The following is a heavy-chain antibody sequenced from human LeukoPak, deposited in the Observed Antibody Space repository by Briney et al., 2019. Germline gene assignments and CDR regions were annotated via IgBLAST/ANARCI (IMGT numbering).Heavy chain of an antibody. D-gene: IGHD6-19*01. CDR2: IYHRGST. CDR1: GGSISSSNW. V-gene: IGHV4-4*02. CDR3: ARAVSGYSSGWYCWFDP. Sequence: SGTLSLTCAVSGGSISSSNWWSWVRQPPGKGLEWIGEIYHRGSTNYNPSLKRRVTISVDKSKNPLSLKLSSVTAADTAVYYCARAVSGYSSGWYCWFDPWGQGTLVTVSS. J-gene: IGHJ5*02.